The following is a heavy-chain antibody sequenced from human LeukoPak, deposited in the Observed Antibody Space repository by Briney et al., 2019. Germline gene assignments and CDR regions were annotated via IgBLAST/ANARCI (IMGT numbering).Heavy chain of an antibody. CDR3: AREVRGNIVVVAATGGGGAYYFDY. V-gene: IGHV3-21*01. CDR2: ITTSSTYI. Sequence: GGSLRLSCAASGFSFSTYNMNWVRQAPGKGLEWVSSITTSSTYIYYADSVKGRFTISRDNAKNSLYLQMNSLRAEDTAVYYCAREVRGNIVVVAATGGGGAYYFDYWGQGTLVTVSS. J-gene: IGHJ4*02. D-gene: IGHD2-15*01. CDR1: GFSFSTYN.